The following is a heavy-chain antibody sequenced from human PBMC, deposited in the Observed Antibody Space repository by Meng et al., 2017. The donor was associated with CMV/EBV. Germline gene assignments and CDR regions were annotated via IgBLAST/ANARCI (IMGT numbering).Heavy chain of an antibody. V-gene: IGHV4-39*07. CDR3: ARSIAARPYRYNLFDP. J-gene: IGHJ5*02. Sequence: HALVPVRVKTRDTLSPTIMFLGCSSRMISKYWVLVRQPFGKGLGWIGSVYYSGRTYYNPSLKSRVIISVDTCKNQFSLKLSSVTATVTAVYYCARSIAARPYRYNLFDPWGQGTQVTVSS. D-gene: IGHD6-6*01. CDR2: VYYSGRT. CDR1: GCSSRMISKY.